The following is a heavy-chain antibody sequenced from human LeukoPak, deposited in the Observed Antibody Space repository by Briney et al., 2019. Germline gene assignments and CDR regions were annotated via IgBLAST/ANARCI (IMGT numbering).Heavy chain of an antibody. J-gene: IGHJ4*02. Sequence: ASVKVSCKASGYTFTSYGISWVRQAPGQGLEWMGWISAYNGNTNYAQKLQGRVTITADESTSTAYMELSSLRSEDTAVYYCARLRGYSSSWYGPHWGQGTLVTVSS. V-gene: IGHV1-18*01. CDR2: ISAYNGNT. D-gene: IGHD6-13*01. CDR3: ARLRGYSSSWYGPH. CDR1: GYTFTSYG.